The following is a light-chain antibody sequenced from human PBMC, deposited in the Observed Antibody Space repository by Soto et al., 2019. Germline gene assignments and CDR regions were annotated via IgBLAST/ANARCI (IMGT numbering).Light chain of an antibody. CDR2: EVS. Sequence: QSVLTQPASVSGSPGQSITISCTGTSSDVGGYNYVSWYQQHPGKAPKLMIYEVSNRPSGVSNLFSGSKSGNTASLTISGLQAEDEADYYCSSYTSSTFYVFGTGTKVTVL. CDR3: SSYTSSTFYV. J-gene: IGLJ1*01. CDR1: SSDVGGYNY. V-gene: IGLV2-14*01.